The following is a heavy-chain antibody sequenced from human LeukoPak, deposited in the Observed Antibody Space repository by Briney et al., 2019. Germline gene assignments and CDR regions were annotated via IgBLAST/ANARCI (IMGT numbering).Heavy chain of an antibody. D-gene: IGHD6-13*01. Sequence: PGGALRLSCAASGFTFSSYGMNWVRQAPGKGLEWVSSISSSSSYIYYADSVKGRFTISRDNAKNSLYLQMNSLRAEDTAVYYCARKALPGYSSSWYSGWFDPWGQGTLVTVSS. CDR1: GFTFSSYG. CDR3: ARKALPGYSSSWYSGWFDP. CDR2: ISSSSSYI. J-gene: IGHJ5*02. V-gene: IGHV3-21*01.